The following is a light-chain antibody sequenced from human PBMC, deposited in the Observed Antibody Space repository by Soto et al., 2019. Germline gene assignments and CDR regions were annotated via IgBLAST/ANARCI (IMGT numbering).Light chain of an antibody. CDR1: QSISTF. J-gene: IGKJ5*01. CDR2: AAS. Sequence: DIQMTQSPSSLSASVGDRVTITFRASQSISTFLNWYQQKPGKAPKLLIYAASSLQTGVPSRFSGSGSGTDFTLTINSLQPEDFATYYCQQSYSTPPITFGQGTRLEI. CDR3: QQSYSTPPIT. V-gene: IGKV1-39*01.